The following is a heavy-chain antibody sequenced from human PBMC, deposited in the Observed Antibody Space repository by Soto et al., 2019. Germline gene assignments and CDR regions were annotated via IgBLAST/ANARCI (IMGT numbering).Heavy chain of an antibody. CDR2: IYYSGST. D-gene: IGHD3-10*01. CDR1: GGSIRSGGNY. V-gene: IGHV4-31*11. Sequence: QVQLQESGPGLVKSSQTLSLTCAVSGGSIRSGGNYWSWIRQHPGKGLEWIGYIYYSGSTYYNPSLKSRVTISVDTSKNQFSLKLNSVTAADTAVYYCARARMVRGVIYYYGMDAWGQGTTVTVSS. J-gene: IGHJ6*02. CDR3: ARARMVRGVIYYYGMDA.